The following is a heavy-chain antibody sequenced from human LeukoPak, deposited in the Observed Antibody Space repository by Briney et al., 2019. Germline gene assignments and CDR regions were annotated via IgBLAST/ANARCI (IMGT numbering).Heavy chain of an antibody. D-gene: IGHD5-12*01. Sequence: QTGGSLRLSCAASGFTFSSYWMHWVRQAPGKGLVWISRINTDGSNTRYEDTVKGRFTISRDNAKNTLYLQMNSLRAEDTAVYYCARDGYRTSQGALDLWGQGTMVTVSS. CDR1: GFTFSSYW. V-gene: IGHV3-74*01. J-gene: IGHJ3*01. CDR3: ARDGYRTSQGALDL. CDR2: INTDGSNT.